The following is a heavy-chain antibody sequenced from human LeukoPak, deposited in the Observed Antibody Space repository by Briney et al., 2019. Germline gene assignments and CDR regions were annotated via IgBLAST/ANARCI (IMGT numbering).Heavy chain of an antibody. CDR3: ARWEGGSYYDFDY. CDR2: INHSGST. Sequence: SESLSLTCGVHGVSITAYYWSWIRQPPGKGLGWIGEINHSGSTNYNPSLKSRVTISVDTSKNQFSLKLSSVTAADTAVYYCARWEGGSYYDFDYWGQGTLVTVSS. J-gene: IGHJ4*02. D-gene: IGHD1-26*01. V-gene: IGHV4-34*01. CDR1: GVSITAYY.